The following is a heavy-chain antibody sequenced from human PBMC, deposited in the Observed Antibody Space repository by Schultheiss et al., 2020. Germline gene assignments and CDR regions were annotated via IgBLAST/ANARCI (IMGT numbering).Heavy chain of an antibody. CDR1: GFTFSSYG. J-gene: IGHJ4*02. D-gene: IGHD2-2*01. Sequence: GGSLRLSCAASGFTFSSYGMHWVRQAPGKGLEWVAVISYDGSNKYYADSVKGRFTISRDNSKNTLYLQMNSLRAEDTAVYYCARFAVVPAAHFDYWGQGTLVTVSS. V-gene: IGHV3-30*03. CDR2: ISYDGSNK. CDR3: ARFAVVPAAHFDY.